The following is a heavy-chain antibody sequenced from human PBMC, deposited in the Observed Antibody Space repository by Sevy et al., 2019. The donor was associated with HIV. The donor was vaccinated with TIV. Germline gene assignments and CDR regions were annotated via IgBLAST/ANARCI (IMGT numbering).Heavy chain of an antibody. CDR2: VYQSGST. Sequence: SQTLSLTCAVSDFSIRSGYYWAWIRQPPGMGLEWIGSVYQSGSTHYNPSLKSRVTKSVDTSKTHFSRKLDSVTAADTAVYYCARQGYFYTDAFDIWGQGTMVTVSS. J-gene: IGHJ3*02. V-gene: IGHV4-38-2*01. CDR1: DFSIRSGYY. CDR3: ARQGYFYTDAFDI. D-gene: IGHD2-21*01.